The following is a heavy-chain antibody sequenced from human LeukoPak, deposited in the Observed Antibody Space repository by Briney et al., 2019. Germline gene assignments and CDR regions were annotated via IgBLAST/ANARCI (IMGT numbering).Heavy chain of an antibody. CDR1: GFTFSSYS. CDR2: ISSSSSYI. CDR3: ARLAQRLLWYGMDV. Sequence: GGSLRLSCAASGFTFSSYSMNWVRQAPGKGLEWVSSISSSSSYIYYADSVKGRFTISRDNAKNSLYLQMNSLRAEDTAVYYCARLAQRLLWYGMDVWGQGATVTVSS. V-gene: IGHV3-21*01. D-gene: IGHD3-10*01. J-gene: IGHJ6*02.